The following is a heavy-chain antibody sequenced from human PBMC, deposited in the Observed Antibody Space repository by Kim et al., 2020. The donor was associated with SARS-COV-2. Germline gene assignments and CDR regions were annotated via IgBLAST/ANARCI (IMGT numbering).Heavy chain of an antibody. J-gene: IGHJ6*02. D-gene: IGHD3-9*01. CDR1: GFTFSNYC. CDR3: ARDPEDYDILNYGMDV. CDR2: ISNSSPTI. Sequence: GGSLRLSCAASGFTFSNYCMSWVRQAPGKGLEWVSYISNSSPTIYYADSVKGRFTISRDNAKNSLYLQMNSLRAEDTAVYYCARDPEDYDILNYGMDVWGQGTTVTVSS. V-gene: IGHV3-48*04.